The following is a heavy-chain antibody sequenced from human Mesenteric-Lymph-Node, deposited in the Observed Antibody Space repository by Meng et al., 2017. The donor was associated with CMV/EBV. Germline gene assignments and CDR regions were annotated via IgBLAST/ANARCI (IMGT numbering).Heavy chain of an antibody. D-gene: IGHD4-23*01. J-gene: IGHJ2*01. V-gene: IGHV1-18*01. CDR2: ISGYNGHT. CDR3: ARTGMVVTPRNWYFDL. CDR1: GYTFSSYG. Sequence: ASVKVSCKASGYTFSSYGITWVRQAPGHGLEWMGWISGYNGHTIYAQKFQGRVTITTDESTSTAYMELSSLRSEDTAVYYCARTGMVVTPRNWYFDLWGRGTLVTVSS.